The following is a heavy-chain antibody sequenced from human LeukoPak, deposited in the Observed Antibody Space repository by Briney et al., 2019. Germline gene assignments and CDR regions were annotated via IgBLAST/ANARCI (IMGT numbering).Heavy chain of an antibody. Sequence: PGGSLRLSCAASGFSFSSYSMDWVRQAPGKGLEWVSSISSSGIYIYYAESMKGRFTISRDNAKNSLYLQMDSLRAEDTAVYYCAKDALIAPRTWGQGTLVTVSS. CDR1: GFSFSSYS. V-gene: IGHV3-21*01. J-gene: IGHJ5*02. D-gene: IGHD1-14*01. CDR2: ISSSGIYI. CDR3: AKDALIAPRT.